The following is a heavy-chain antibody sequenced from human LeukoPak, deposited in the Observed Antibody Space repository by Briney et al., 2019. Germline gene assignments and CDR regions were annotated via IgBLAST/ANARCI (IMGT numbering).Heavy chain of an antibody. CDR2: MNPNSGNT. CDR3: AREGSSGRSER. Sequence: GASVKVSCNASGYTLSSYDINWVRQATGQGLEWMGWMNPNSGNTGYAQKFQNRVTFTRNASLSIAYMELSSLRLDDTAVYYCAREGSSGRSERWGQGTLVTVSS. D-gene: IGHD3-10*01. J-gene: IGHJ4*02. V-gene: IGHV1-8*01. CDR1: GYTLSSYD.